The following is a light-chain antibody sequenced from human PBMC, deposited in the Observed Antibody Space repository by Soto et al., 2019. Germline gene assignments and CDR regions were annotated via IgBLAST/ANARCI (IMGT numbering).Light chain of an antibody. J-gene: IGKJ5*01. CDR3: MQSTQLPPT. CDR1: QSLLHITGETF. Sequence: DVVMTQTPLSLSVAPGQPASISCKSSQSLLHITGETFLFWYLQKPGQSPQLLIYEVSTRVSGEPDRYSGSASGTDFTLEISRVETDDVGIYYCMQSTQLPPTFGQGTRLGIE. CDR2: EVS. V-gene: IGKV2D-29*02.